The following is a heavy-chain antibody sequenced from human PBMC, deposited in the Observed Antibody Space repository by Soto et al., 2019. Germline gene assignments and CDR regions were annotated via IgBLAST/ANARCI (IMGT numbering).Heavy chain of an antibody. D-gene: IGHD6-19*01. CDR3: ARGHSSGWWEPYFDY. J-gene: IGHJ4*02. V-gene: IGHV3-48*02. CDR1: GVTFSSYS. CDR2: ISSSSSTI. Sequence: HPGGSLRLSCAASGVTFSSYSMNLVRQAPGKGLEWVSYISSSSSTIYYADSVKGRFTISRDNAKNSLYLQMNSLRDEDTAVYYCARGHSSGWWEPYFDYWGQGT.